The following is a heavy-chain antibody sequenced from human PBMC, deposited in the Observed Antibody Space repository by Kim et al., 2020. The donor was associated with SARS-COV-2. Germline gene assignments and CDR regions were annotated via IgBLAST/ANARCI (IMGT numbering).Heavy chain of an antibody. V-gene: IGHV1-46*01. Sequence: QKFQGRVTMTRDTSTSTVYMELSSLRSEDTAVYYCARDLMIVVVTYAFDIWGQGTMVTVSS. D-gene: IGHD3-22*01. CDR3: ARDLMIVVVTYAFDI. J-gene: IGHJ3*02.